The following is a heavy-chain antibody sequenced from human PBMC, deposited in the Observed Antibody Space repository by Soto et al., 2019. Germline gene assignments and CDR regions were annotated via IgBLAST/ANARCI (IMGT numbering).Heavy chain of an antibody. Sequence: ASVKVSCKASGYTFTSYYMHWVRQAPGQGLGWMGIINPSGGSTSYAQKFQGRVTMTRDTSTSTVYMELSSLRSEDTAVYYCARVQSFTKSYYYYYYGMDVWGQGTTVTVSS. V-gene: IGHV1-46*01. D-gene: IGHD1-1*01. CDR2: INPSGGST. CDR3: ARVQSFTKSYYYYYYGMDV. CDR1: GYTFTSYY. J-gene: IGHJ6*02.